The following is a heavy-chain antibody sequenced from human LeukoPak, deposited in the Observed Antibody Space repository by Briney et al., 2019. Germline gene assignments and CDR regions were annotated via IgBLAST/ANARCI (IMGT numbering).Heavy chain of an antibody. D-gene: IGHD2-15*01. Sequence: GGSLRLSCATSGFTFTDYYMSWIRQAPGKGLEWVSYISVSGTTMYYADSVKGRFTLSRDNAKNSLYLQMNSLRAEDTAVYYCAKVGWDIVVVVAASYFDYWGQGTLVTVSS. J-gene: IGHJ4*02. CDR2: ISVSGTTM. CDR3: AKVGWDIVVVVAASYFDY. CDR1: GFTFTDYY. V-gene: IGHV3-11*01.